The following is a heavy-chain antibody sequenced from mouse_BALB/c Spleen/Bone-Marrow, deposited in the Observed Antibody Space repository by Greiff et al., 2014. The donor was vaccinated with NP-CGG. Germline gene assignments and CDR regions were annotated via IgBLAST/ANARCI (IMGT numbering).Heavy chain of an antibody. CDR2: VYPGDGST. D-gene: IGHD2-3*01. J-gene: IGHJ2*01. V-gene: IGHV1S33*01. CDR1: GYNFKSSD. CDR3: SILDDGFPYSFDY. Sequence: LQQSGPELVKPGALVKISCKASGYNFKSSDINWVKQRPGQGLEWIGRVYPGDGSTKYDAKFKGKATLTADKSSNTAYMQLSSLPSDSSAGYFCSILDDGFPYSFDYWGQGTTLTVSS.